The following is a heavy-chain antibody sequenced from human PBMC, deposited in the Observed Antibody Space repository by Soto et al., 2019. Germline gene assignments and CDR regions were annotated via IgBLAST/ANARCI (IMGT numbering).Heavy chain of an antibody. D-gene: IGHD5-18*01. J-gene: IGHJ4*02. Sequence: SETLSLTCTVSGGSISSSGYYWGWIRQPPGKGLGWIGSIYYSGSTYYNPSLKSRVTISVDTSKNQFSLKLSSVTAADTAVYYCARGRGDTAMAWYYWGQGTLVTVS. V-gene: IGHV4-39*07. CDR1: GGSISSSGYY. CDR3: ARGRGDTAMAWYY. CDR2: IYYSGST.